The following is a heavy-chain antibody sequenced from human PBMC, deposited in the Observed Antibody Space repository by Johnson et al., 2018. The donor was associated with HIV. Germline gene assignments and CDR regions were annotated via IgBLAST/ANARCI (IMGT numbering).Heavy chain of an antibody. CDR3: ARALLIAARLGAFDI. Sequence: VQLVESGGGLVKPGGSLRLSCAASGFTFSDYYMSWIRQAPGKGLEWVANIKQDGSEKYYVASVKGRFTISRDNAKNSLYLQMNSLRAEDTAVYYCARALLIAARLGAFDIWGQGTMVTVSS. CDR2: IKQDGSEK. J-gene: IGHJ3*02. V-gene: IGHV3-7*05. CDR1: GFTFSDYY. D-gene: IGHD6-6*01.